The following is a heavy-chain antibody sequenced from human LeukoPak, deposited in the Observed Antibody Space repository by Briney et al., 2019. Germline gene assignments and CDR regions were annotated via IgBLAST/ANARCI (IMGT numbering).Heavy chain of an antibody. D-gene: IGHD3-16*01. J-gene: IGHJ6*02. Sequence: PGGSLRLSCAASGFTFSDYYMSWIRQAPGKGLEWVSYISSSGSTIYYADSVKGRFTISRDNAKNSLYLQMNSLRAEDTAVYYCAKGAGYYDYVWGSYDYYYGMDVWGQGTTVTVSS. V-gene: IGHV3-11*01. CDR1: GFTFSDYY. CDR2: ISSSGSTI. CDR3: AKGAGYYDYVWGSYDYYYGMDV.